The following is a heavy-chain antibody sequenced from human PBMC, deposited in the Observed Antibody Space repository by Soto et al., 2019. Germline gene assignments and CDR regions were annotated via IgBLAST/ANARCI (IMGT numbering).Heavy chain of an antibody. J-gene: IGHJ6*03. CDR3: ARELLKYDFWSGYALGAGYYYYMDV. V-gene: IGHV4-34*01. Sequence: SLTCAVYGGSFSGYYWSWIRQPPGKGLEWIGEINHSGSTNYNPSLKSRVTISVDTSKNQFSLKLSSVTAADTAVYYCARELLKYDFWSGYALGAGYYYYMDVWGKGTTVTVSS. D-gene: IGHD3-3*01. CDR1: GGSFSGYY. CDR2: INHSGST.